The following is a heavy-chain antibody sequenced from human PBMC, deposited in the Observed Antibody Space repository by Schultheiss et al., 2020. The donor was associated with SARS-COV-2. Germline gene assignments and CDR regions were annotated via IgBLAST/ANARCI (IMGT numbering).Heavy chain of an antibody. V-gene: IGHV3-23*01. CDR2: ISSSGGSI. CDR3: AKACIAAAGSKMDV. J-gene: IGHJ6*02. D-gene: IGHD6-13*01. CDR1: GFTFSSYS. Sequence: GGSLRLSCAASGFTFSSYSMGWVRQSPGRGLEWVSVISSSGGSIFYVDSVKGRFTISRDNSKNTLYLQMNSLRAEDTAVYYCAKACIAAAGSKMDVWGQGTTVTVSS.